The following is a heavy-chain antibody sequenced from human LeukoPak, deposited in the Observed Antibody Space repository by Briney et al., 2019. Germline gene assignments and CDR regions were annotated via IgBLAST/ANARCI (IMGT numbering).Heavy chain of an antibody. CDR2: IYTSGST. CDR1: GGSISSGSYY. Sequence: SETLSLTCTVSGGSISSGSYYWSWIRQPAGKGLEWIGRIYTSGSTNYNPSLKSRVTISVDTSKNQFSLKLSSVTAADTAVYYWGRAAEQQLSPGGWFDPGGQGPLVTVSP. J-gene: IGHJ5*02. CDR3: GRAAEQQLSPGGWFDP. D-gene: IGHD6-13*01. V-gene: IGHV4-61*02.